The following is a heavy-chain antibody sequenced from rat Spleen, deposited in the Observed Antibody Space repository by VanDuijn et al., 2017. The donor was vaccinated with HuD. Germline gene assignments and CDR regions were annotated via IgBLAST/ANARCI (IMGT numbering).Heavy chain of an antibody. V-gene: IGHV5-22*01. D-gene: IGHD1-1*01. CDR2: ISYEGSST. J-gene: IGHJ4*01. CDR3: ARPSITSYVMEA. Sequence: EVQLVESGGGLVQPGRSLKLSCAASGFTFSDYYMAWVRQAPKKGLEWVASISYEGSSTYYGDSVKGRFTISRDNAKSTLYLQLNSLRSEDTANYYWARPSITSYVMEAWGQGASVTVSS. CDR1: GFTFSDYY.